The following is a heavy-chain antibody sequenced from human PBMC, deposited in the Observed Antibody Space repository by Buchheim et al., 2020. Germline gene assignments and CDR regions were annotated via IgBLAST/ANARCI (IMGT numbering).Heavy chain of an antibody. CDR2: INSDGSRT. Sequence: EVQLVESGGGLVQPGGSLRLSCAASGFTFSSYWVYWVRQAPGKGLVWVSRINSDGSRTSYADSVKGRLTISKDNAKNTLYLQMNSLRAEDTAVYYCAIVVVTAVRDWGQGTL. V-gene: IGHV3-74*01. J-gene: IGHJ4*02. CDR3: AIVVVTAVRD. D-gene: IGHD2-21*02. CDR1: GFTFSSYW.